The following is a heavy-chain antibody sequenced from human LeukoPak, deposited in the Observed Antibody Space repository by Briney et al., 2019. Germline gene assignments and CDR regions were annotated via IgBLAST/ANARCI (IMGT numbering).Heavy chain of an antibody. J-gene: IGHJ4*02. V-gene: IGHV4-31*03. D-gene: IGHD2-2*01. Sequence: SQTLSLTCTVSGGSISSGGYYWSWIRQHPGTGLEWIGYIYYSGSTYYNPSLKSRVTISVDTSKNQLSLKLSSVTAADTAVYYCARLFLPAAYDYWGQGTLVTVSS. CDR1: GGSISSGGYY. CDR3: ARLFLPAAYDY. CDR2: IYYSGST.